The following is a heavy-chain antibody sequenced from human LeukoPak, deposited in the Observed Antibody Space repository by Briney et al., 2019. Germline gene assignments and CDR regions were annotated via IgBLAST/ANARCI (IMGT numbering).Heavy chain of an antibody. Sequence: PSETLSLTCTVSGGSISSGSYYWSWIRQPAGKGLEWIGRIYTSGSTNYNPSLKSRVTISVDTSQNQFSLKLSSVTAADTAVYYCARDRGGYGSGGEAFDYWGQGTLVTVSS. CDR1: GGSISSGSYY. CDR2: IYTSGST. J-gene: IGHJ4*02. V-gene: IGHV4-61*02. CDR3: ARDRGGYGSGGEAFDY. D-gene: IGHD3-10*01.